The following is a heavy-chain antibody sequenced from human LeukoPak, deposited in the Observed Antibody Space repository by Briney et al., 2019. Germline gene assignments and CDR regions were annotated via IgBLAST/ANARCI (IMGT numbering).Heavy chain of an antibody. V-gene: IGHV3-23*01. J-gene: IGHJ4*02. CDR1: GFTFSSFV. Sequence: GGSLRLSCAASGFTFSSFVLNWVRQAPGKGLEWVSTISGSGGTTYYADSVKGRFTISRDNSKNTLYLQMNSLRAEDTAVYYCVLRGGATDYWGQGTLVTVSS. CDR3: VLRGGATDY. CDR2: ISGSGGTT. D-gene: IGHD3-16*01.